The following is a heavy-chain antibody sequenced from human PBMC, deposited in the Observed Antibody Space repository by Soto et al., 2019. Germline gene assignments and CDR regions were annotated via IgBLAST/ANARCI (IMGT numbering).Heavy chain of an antibody. CDR3: ARDWSRYYDNSGLIWFY. CDR2: ISAYNGDT. CDR1: GYTFTNYG. J-gene: IGHJ4*02. V-gene: IGHV1-18*01. Sequence: QVQLVQSGAEVKKPGASVKVSCKASGYTFTNYGISWVRQAPGQGLEWMGWISAYNGDTKYAENLQGRVTMTTDTSTSTAYMELRSLRSDDTAVYYCARDWSRYYDNSGLIWFYWGQGSLVTVSS. D-gene: IGHD3-22*01.